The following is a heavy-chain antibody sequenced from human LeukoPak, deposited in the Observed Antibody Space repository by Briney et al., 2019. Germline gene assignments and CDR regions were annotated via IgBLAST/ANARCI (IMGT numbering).Heavy chain of an antibody. CDR3: AKGDSGSYFYIGIDC. J-gene: IGHJ4*02. CDR2: ISYDGKYE. V-gene: IGHV3-30*18. Sequence: GRSLRLSCAASGFTFSNYGMHWVRHAPGKGLEWVAVISYDGKYEYYADSVKGRFSISRDNSKNTLYVQMSRLRAEDTAVYYCAKGDSGSYFYIGIDCWGQGTPVTVSS. D-gene: IGHD1-26*01. CDR1: GFTFSNYG.